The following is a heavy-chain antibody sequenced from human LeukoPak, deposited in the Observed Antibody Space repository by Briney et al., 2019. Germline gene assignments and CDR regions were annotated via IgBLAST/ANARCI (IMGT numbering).Heavy chain of an antibody. CDR1: GVSISTYY. J-gene: IGHJ4*02. Sequence: SETLSLTCTVSGVSISTYYWSWIRQPAGEGLEWIGRIYTSGSTNFNPSLKSRVTMSVDTSKNHFSLNLSSVTAADTAVYYCARHFDYWGQGTLVTVSS. V-gene: IGHV4-4*07. CDR3: ARHFDY. CDR2: IYTSGST.